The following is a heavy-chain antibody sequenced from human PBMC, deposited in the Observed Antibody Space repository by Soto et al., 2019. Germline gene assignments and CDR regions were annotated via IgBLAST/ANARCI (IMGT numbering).Heavy chain of an antibody. CDR3: AREIMGIAAPYFDH. CDR1: GGSISSYY. D-gene: IGHD6-13*01. J-gene: IGHJ4*02. CDR2: IYYSGST. Sequence: SETLSLTCTVSGGSISSYYWSWIRQPPGRGLEGIGYIYYSGSTNYNPSLKSRVTISVDTSKNQFSLKLSSVTAADTAVYYCAREIMGIAAPYFDHWGQGTLVTVSS. V-gene: IGHV4-59*01.